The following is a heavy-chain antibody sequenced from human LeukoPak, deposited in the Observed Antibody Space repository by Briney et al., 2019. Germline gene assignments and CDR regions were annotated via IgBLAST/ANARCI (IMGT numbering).Heavy chain of an antibody. J-gene: IGHJ6*03. CDR3: ARGVVRLPYYYMDV. V-gene: IGHV1-8*03. Sequence: PLASVKVSRKASGYTFTSYDINWVRQATGQGLEWMGWMNPNSGNTGYAQKFQGRVTITRNTSISTAYMELSSLRSEDTAVYYCARGVVRLPYYYMDVWGKGTTVTVSS. CDR1: GYTFTSYD. CDR2: MNPNSGNT. D-gene: IGHD3-10*01.